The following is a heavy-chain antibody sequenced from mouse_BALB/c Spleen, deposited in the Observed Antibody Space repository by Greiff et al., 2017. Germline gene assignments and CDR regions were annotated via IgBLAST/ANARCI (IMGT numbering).Heavy chain of an antibody. Sequence: VQLQQSGTVPARPGASVKMSCKASGYTFTSYWMHWVKQRPGQGLEWIGAIYPGNSDTSYNQKFKGKAKLTAVTSTSTAYMELSSLTNEDSAVYYCTRPYYYGSSWYFDVWGAGTTVTVSS. D-gene: IGHD1-1*01. CDR1: GYTFTSYW. CDR2: IYPGNSDT. CDR3: TRPYYYGSSWYFDV. V-gene: IGHV1-5*01. J-gene: IGHJ1*01.